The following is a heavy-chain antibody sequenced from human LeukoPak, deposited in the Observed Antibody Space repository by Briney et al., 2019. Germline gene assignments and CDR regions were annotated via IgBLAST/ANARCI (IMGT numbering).Heavy chain of an antibody. J-gene: IGHJ4*02. Sequence: SETLSLTCAVSGYSISSGYYWGWIRQPPGKGLEWIGSIYHSGSTYYNPSLKSRVTISVDTSKNQFSLKLSSVTAADTAVYYCARKGVIHYYGSGSYVYWGQGTLVTVSS. CDR3: ARKGVIHYYGSGSYVY. CDR1: GYSISSGYY. V-gene: IGHV4-38-2*01. D-gene: IGHD3-10*01. CDR2: IYHSGST.